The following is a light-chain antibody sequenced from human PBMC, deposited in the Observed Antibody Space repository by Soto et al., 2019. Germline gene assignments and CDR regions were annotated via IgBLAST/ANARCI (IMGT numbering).Light chain of an antibody. CDR3: SSYTSSSTYV. CDR1: SSDIGGYNY. CDR2: EVS. Sequence: ALTQPASVSGSPGQSITISCTGTSSDIGGYNYVSWYQQHPGKAPKLMIYEVSNRPSGVSNRFSGSKSGNTASLTISGLQAEDEADYYCSSYTSSSTYVFGTGTKVTVL. J-gene: IGLJ1*01. V-gene: IGLV2-14*01.